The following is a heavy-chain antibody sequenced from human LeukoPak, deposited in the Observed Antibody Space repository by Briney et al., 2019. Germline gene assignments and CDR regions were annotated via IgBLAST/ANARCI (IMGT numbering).Heavy chain of an antibody. CDR2: ISYDGSNK. V-gene: IGHV3-30*03. D-gene: IGHD2-15*01. CDR3: ARDRAGYCSGASCP. Sequence: GGSLRLSCAASGFTFSSYGMHWVRQAPGKGLEWVAVISYDGSNKYYADSVKGRFTISRDNSKNTLYLQMNSLRAEDTAVYYCARDRAGYCSGASCPWGQGTLVTVSS. CDR1: GFTFSSYG. J-gene: IGHJ5*02.